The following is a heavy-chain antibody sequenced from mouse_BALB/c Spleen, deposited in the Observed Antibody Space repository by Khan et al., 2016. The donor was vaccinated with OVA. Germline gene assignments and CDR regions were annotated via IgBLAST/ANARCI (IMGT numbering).Heavy chain of an antibody. D-gene: IGHD2-1*01. J-gene: IGHJ3*01. V-gene: IGHV1S22*01. Sequence: LQQSGSELVRPGASVKLSCKASGYTFTSYWMHWVKQRHGQGLEWIGNIYPGSGSTNYDEMFKSKGTLTVDTSSSTAYMHLCSLPSEDSAVYYCTRGGYYGRSLFDYWGQGTLVTVSA. CDR2: IYPGSGST. CDR1: GYTFTSYW. CDR3: TRGGYYGRSLFDY.